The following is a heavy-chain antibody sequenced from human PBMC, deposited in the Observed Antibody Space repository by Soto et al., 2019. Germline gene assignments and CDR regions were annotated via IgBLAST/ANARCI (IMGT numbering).Heavy chain of an antibody. Sequence: SVKVSCKASGGTFSSYAISWVRQAPGQGLEWMGGIIPIFGTANYAQKFQGRVTITADESTSTAYMELSSLRSEDTAVYYCARGVDYYGSGSYYGFDPWGQGTLVTVSS. D-gene: IGHD3-10*01. CDR3: ARGVDYYGSGSYYGFDP. CDR1: GGTFSSYA. CDR2: IIPIFGTA. J-gene: IGHJ5*02. V-gene: IGHV1-69*13.